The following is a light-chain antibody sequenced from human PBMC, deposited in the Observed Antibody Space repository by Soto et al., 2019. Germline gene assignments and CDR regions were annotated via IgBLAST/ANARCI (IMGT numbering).Light chain of an antibody. J-gene: IGLJ1*01. Sequence: QSVLPQPPSGSGAPGQRVTISCTGSSSNIGAGYDVHWYQQLPGTAPKLLIYGNSNRPSGVPDRFSGSKSGTSASLAITGLQAEDEADYYCQSYDSSLSVLYVFGTGTKVTVL. CDR2: GNS. CDR1: SSNIGAGYD. V-gene: IGLV1-40*01. CDR3: QSYDSSLSVLYV.